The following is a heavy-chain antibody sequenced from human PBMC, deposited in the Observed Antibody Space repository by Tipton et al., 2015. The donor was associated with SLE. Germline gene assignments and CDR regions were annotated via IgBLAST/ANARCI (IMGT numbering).Heavy chain of an antibody. CDR2: IKQDGSER. D-gene: IGHD3-3*01. V-gene: IGHV3-7*01. Sequence: SLRLSCAASGFTFSSYGMHWVRQAPGKGLEWVANIKQDGSERYYVDSVKGRFTISRDNAKNSLYLQMSSLRAEDTAVYYCASVDWSDYGMDVWGQGTTVTVSS. J-gene: IGHJ6*02. CDR3: ASVDWSDYGMDV. CDR1: GFTFSSYG.